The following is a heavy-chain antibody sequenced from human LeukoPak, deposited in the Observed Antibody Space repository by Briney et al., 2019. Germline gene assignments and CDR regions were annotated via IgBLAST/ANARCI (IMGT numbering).Heavy chain of an antibody. J-gene: IGHJ3*02. D-gene: IGHD5/OR15-5a*01. CDR3: ARDLRGDAFDI. CDR1: GYTFTIYA. Sequence: ASVKVSCKASGYTFTIYAMNWVRQAPGQGLELMGWINTNTGNPTYAQGFTGRFVLSLDTSVSTAYLQISSLKAEDTAVYYCARDLRGDAFDIWGQGTMVTVSS. CDR2: INTNTGNP. V-gene: IGHV7-4-1*02.